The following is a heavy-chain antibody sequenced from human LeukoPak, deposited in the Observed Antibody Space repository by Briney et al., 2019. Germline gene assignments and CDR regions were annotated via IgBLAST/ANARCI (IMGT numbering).Heavy chain of an antibody. Sequence: GGSRRLSCAASGFTFSSYAMHWVRQAPGKGLEWVAVISYDGSNKYYADSVKGRFTISRDNSKNTLYLQMNSLRAEDTAVYYCAREQGISHYDSSGYTFDYWGQGTLVTVSS. CDR2: ISYDGSNK. J-gene: IGHJ4*02. CDR1: GFTFSSYA. D-gene: IGHD3-22*01. V-gene: IGHV3-30*04. CDR3: AREQGISHYDSSGYTFDY.